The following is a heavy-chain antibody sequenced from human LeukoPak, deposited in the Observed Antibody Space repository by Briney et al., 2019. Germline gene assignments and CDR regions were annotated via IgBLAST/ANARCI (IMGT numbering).Heavy chain of an antibody. J-gene: IGHJ5*02. Sequence: SVKVSCKASGGTFSSYAISWVRQAPGQGLEWMGGIIPIFGTANYAQKFQGRVTITTDESTSTAHMELSSLRSEDTAVYYCARASYYYDSSGYYFNWFDPWGQGTLVTVSS. CDR3: ARASYYYDSSGYYFNWFDP. CDR1: GGTFSSYA. V-gene: IGHV1-69*05. D-gene: IGHD3-22*01. CDR2: IIPIFGTA.